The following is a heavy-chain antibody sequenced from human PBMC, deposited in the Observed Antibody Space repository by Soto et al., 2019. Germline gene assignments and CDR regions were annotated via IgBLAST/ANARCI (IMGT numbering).Heavy chain of an antibody. D-gene: IGHD2-8*01. CDR1: GYSFTDYH. CDR2: INPKSGGT. V-gene: IGHV1-2*04. Sequence: ASVKVSCKASGYSFTDYHIHWVRQAPGQGLEWLGRINPKSGGTSTAQKFQGWVTMTTDASISTASMELTRLTPDDTAIYYCARGDSTDCSNGVCSFFYNHDMDVWGQGTTVTVSS. J-gene: IGHJ6*02. CDR3: ARGDSTDCSNGVCSFFYNHDMDV.